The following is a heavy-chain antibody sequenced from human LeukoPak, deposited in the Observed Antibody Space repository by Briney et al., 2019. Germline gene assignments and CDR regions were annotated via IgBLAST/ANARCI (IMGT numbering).Heavy chain of an antibody. CDR3: AKEPYDYDSSGSPFDY. CDR1: GFTFSTYN. V-gene: IGHV3-21*01. D-gene: IGHD3-22*01. Sequence: PGGSLRLSCAASGFTFSTYNMNWVRQAPGKGLEWVSSISCTSSYIYYADSLKGRFTISRDNAKNSLYLQMNSLRAEDTAVYYCAKEPYDYDSSGSPFDYWGQGSLVTVSS. CDR2: ISCTSSYI. J-gene: IGHJ4*02.